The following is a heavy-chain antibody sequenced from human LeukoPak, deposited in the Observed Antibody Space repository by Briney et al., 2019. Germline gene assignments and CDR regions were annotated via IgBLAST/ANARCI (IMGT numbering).Heavy chain of an antibody. CDR1: GFTFSTYA. CDR3: AKVHSSGWFDY. D-gene: IGHD6-19*01. CDR2: ISWNSGSI. Sequence: PGGSLRLSCAASGFTFSTYAMSWVRQAPGKGLEWVSGISWNSGSIGYADSVKGRFTISRDNAKNSLYLQMNSLRAEDMALYYCAKVHSSGWFDYWGQGTLVTVSS. J-gene: IGHJ4*02. V-gene: IGHV3-9*03.